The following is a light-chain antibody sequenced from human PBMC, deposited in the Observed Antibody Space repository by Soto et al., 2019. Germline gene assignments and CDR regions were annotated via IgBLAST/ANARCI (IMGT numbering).Light chain of an antibody. V-gene: IGKV3-20*01. Sequence: EIVLTQSPGTLSLSPGERATLSCRASQSVGSSYLAWYQQKPGQAPRLLIYGASFRATGIPDRFSGSGSGTDFTLTISRLEPEDFAVYYCQHFDTSPPRYTFGPGTKLEI. CDR3: QHFDTSPPRYT. CDR1: QSVGSSY. CDR2: GAS. J-gene: IGKJ2*01.